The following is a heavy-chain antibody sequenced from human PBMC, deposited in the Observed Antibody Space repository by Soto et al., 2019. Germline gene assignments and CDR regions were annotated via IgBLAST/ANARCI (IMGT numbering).Heavy chain of an antibody. CDR1: GYTFTGYY. D-gene: IGHD6-19*01. V-gene: IGHV1-2*04. CDR2: INPNSGGT. J-gene: IGHJ4*02. CDR3: ATSRASIAVAGATEYYFDY. Sequence: GASVKVSCKASGYTFTGYYMHWVRQAPGQGLEWMGWINPNSGGTNYAQKFQGWVTMTRDTSISTVYMELSRLRSADTAVYYCATSRASIAVAGATEYYFDYWGQGPLVAVSS.